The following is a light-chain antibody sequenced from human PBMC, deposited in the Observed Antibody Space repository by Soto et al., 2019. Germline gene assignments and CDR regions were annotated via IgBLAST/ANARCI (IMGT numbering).Light chain of an antibody. CDR1: QNVKRD. CDR3: LQYTEWPRT. J-gene: IGKJ4*01. CDR2: DVS. Sequence: EIVMMQSPATLSVSPGGTATLSCRASQNVKRDLAWYQQKRGQAPRLLIYDVSTRAPGTPARFSGSGSGTGFTLTISSLQSDDFEVYYCLQYTEWPRTFGGGTKVEI. V-gene: IGKV3-15*01.